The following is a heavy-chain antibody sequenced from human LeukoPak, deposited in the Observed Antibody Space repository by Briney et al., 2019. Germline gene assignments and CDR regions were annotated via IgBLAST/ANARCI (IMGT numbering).Heavy chain of an antibody. J-gene: IGHJ4*02. CDR1: GVSISSSNSY. V-gene: IGHV4-39*01. Sequence: SETLSLTCTVSGVSISSSNSYCYSGNTYYNASLKSQVSISIDTSKNQFSLRLTSLTAADTAVYYCARQTGSGLFILPGGQGTLVTVSS. D-gene: IGHD3/OR15-3a*01. CDR2: YSGNT. CDR3: ARQTGSGLFILP.